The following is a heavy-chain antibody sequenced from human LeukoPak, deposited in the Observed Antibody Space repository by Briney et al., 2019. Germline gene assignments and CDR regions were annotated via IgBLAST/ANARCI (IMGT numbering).Heavy chain of an antibody. CDR3: ARVGGNYEGLIDY. V-gene: IGHV1-18*01. CDR1: GYTFTNFP. J-gene: IGHJ4*02. CDR2: ISAYNGYT. Sequence: ASAKLSCKASGYTFTNFPIGWVRQAPGQGLEWMGWISAYNGYTKYAPSLQGRVTMTTDTSTSTAYMQLRSLRSDDTAMYYCARVGGNYEGLIDYWGQGTLVTVSS. D-gene: IGHD1-26*01.